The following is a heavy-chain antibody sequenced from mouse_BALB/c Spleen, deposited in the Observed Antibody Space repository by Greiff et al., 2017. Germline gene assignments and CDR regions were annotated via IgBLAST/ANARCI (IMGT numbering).Heavy chain of an antibody. V-gene: IGHV2-9*02. D-gene: IGHD1-1*01. CDR1: GFSLTSYG. Sequence: VMLVESGPGLVAPSQSLSITCTVSGFSLTSYGVHWVRQPPGKGLEWLGVIWAGGSTNYNSALMSRLSISKDNSKSQVFLKMNSLQTDDTAMYYCARGYGSSPPYYAMDYWGQGTSVTVSS. CDR3: ARGYGSSPPYYAMDY. CDR2: IWAGGST. J-gene: IGHJ4*01.